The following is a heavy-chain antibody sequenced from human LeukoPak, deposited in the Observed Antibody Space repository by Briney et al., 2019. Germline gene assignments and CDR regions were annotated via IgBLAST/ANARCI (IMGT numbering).Heavy chain of an antibody. V-gene: IGHV3-74*01. D-gene: IGHD4-17*01. CDR3: ARGTTVTPMCIDY. Sequence: GGSLRLSCAASGFTFSSYWMHWARQAPGKGLVWVSRINSDGSSTSYADSVKGRFTISRDNAKNTLYLQMNSLRAEDTAVYYCARGTTVTPMCIDYWGQGTLVTVSS. J-gene: IGHJ4*02. CDR1: GFTFSSYW. CDR2: INSDGSST.